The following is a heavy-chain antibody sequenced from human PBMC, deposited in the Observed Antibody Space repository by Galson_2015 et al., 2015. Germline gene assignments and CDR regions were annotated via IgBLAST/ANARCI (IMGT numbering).Heavy chain of an antibody. V-gene: IGHV3-33*01. CDR2: IWYDGSNK. J-gene: IGHJ4*02. D-gene: IGHD6-13*01. CDR3: ARDLSSSLPFDY. Sequence: SLRLSCAASGFTFSSYGTHWVRQAPGKGLEWVAVIWYDGSNKYHADSVKGRFTISRDNSKNTLYLQMNSLRAEDTAVYYCARDLSSSLPFDYWGRGTLVTVSS. CDR1: GFTFSSYG.